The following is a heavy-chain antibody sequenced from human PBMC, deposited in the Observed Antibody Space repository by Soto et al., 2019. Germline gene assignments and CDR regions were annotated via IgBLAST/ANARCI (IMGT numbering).Heavy chain of an antibody. CDR3: ARLGGYGGNSD. D-gene: IGHD4-17*01. Sequence: QVQLVQSGAEVKKPGSSVKVSCKASGGTFSSYAISWVRQAPGQGLEWMGGIIPIFGTANYAQKFQGRVTIPAGEATSTAYMELSSLRSEDAAVYDCARLGGYGGNSDWGQGTVVTVSS. CDR1: GGTFSSYA. V-gene: IGHV1-69*12. CDR2: IIPIFGTA. J-gene: IGHJ4*02.